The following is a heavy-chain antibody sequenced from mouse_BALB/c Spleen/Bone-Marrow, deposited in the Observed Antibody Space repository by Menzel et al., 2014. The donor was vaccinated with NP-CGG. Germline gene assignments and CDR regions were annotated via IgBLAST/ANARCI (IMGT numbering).Heavy chain of an antibody. Sequence: DVKLVESGGGLVQPGGSMKLSCVASGFTFSNYWMNWVRQSPEKGPEWVAEIRLKSNNYATHYAESVKGRFTISRDDSKSSVYLQMNNLRAEDTGIYYCTSMRRRGFAYWGQGTLVTVSA. J-gene: IGHJ3*01. CDR1: GFTFSNYW. V-gene: IGHV6-6*02. CDR2: IRLKSNNYAT. CDR3: TSMRRRGFAY. D-gene: IGHD2-3*01.